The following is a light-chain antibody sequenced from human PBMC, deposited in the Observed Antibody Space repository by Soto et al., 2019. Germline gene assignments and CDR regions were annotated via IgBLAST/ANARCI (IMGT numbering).Light chain of an antibody. CDR1: QSISSS. CDR2: AAS. V-gene: IGKV1-39*01. J-gene: IGKJ4*01. CDR3: QQSYSAPFT. Sequence: IQMTQSPASLSASVGDRVTITCRASQSISSSLNWYQQKPGKAPKLLIYAASSLQSGVPSRFSGSGSETDLTLTISTLQPEDFATYYCQQSYSAPFTFGGGTKVDI.